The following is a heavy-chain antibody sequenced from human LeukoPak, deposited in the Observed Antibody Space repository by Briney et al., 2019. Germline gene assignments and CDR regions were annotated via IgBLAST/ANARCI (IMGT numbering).Heavy chain of an antibody. CDR3: ASRRSGTSSEFDP. D-gene: IGHD6-6*01. CDR1: GASISSYY. CDR2: IYYSGST. J-gene: IGHJ5*02. Sequence: SETLSLTCTVSGASISSYYWSWIRQPPGKGLEWIGYIYYSGSTNYNPSLKSRVTISVDTSKNQFSLKLSSVTAADTAVYYCASRRSGTSSEFDPWGQGPRLSVSS. V-gene: IGHV4-59*08.